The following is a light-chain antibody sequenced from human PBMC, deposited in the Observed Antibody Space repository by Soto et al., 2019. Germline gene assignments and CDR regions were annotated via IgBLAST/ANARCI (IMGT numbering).Light chain of an antibody. CDR2: AAS. CDR1: QTIMTY. Sequence: TQITPSPYSLSASVGDEVTITCRASQTIMTYLNWYQQKPGKAPKLLIYAASSLQSGVPSRFSGSGSGTDFTLTISSLQPEDFATYYCQQSYSTPWTFGQGTKVDI. V-gene: IGKV1-39*01. CDR3: QQSYSTPWT. J-gene: IGKJ1*01.